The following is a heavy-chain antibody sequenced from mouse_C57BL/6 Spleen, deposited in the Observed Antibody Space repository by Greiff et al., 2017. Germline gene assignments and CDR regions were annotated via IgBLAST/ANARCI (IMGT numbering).Heavy chain of an antibody. J-gene: IGHJ4*01. CDR3: ARGDGSSPYYAMDY. D-gene: IGHD1-1*01. V-gene: IGHV1-69*01. CDR1: GYTFTSYW. Sequence: VQLQQPGAELVMPGASVKLSCKASGYTFTSYWLHWVKQRPGQGLEWIGEIDPSDSYTNYNQKFKGKSTLTVDKSSSTAYMQLSSLTSEDSAVYYCARGDGSSPYYAMDYWGQGTSVTVSS. CDR2: IDPSDSYT.